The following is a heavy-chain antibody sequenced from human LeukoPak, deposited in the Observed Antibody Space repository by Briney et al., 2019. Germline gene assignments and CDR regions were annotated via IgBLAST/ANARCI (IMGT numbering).Heavy chain of an antibody. CDR3: AKASLGYCSGGSCYSGYYYYYMDV. D-gene: IGHD2-15*01. J-gene: IGHJ6*03. CDR2: IWYDGSNK. V-gene: IGHV3-33*03. Sequence: GGSLRLSCAASGFTFSSYGMHWVRQAPGKGLEWVAAIWYDGSNKYYAASVKGRFTISRDKSKNTLYLQMNSLRAEDTAVYYCAKASLGYCSGGSCYSGYYYYYMDVWGKGTTVTVSS. CDR1: GFTFSSYG.